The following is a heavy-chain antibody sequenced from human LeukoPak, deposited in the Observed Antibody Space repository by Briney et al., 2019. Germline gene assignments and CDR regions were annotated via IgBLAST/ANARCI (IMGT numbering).Heavy chain of an antibody. D-gene: IGHD1-1*01. CDR3: AKDTPTTGYHLDS. Sequence: PGGSLRLSCAASGFTFSSYGMHWVRQAPGRGLEWVTFIRYDGSDKSYADSVKGRFTISRDNSENTLYLQINSLRVEDTAVYYCAKDTPTTGYHLDSWGQGTLVTVSS. CDR2: IRYDGSDK. J-gene: IGHJ4*02. V-gene: IGHV3-30*02. CDR1: GFTFSSYG.